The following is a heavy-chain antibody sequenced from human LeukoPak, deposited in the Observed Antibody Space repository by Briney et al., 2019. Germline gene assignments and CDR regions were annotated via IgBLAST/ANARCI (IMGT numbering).Heavy chain of an antibody. CDR1: GFTVSSNY. J-gene: IGHJ4*02. CDR2: ISGSGGST. CDR3: YASKRGYSYVFDY. D-gene: IGHD5-18*01. Sequence: GGSLRLSCAASGFTVSSNYMSWVRQAPGKGLEWVSAISGSGGSTYYADSVKGRFTISRDNSKNTLYLQMNSLRAEDTAVYYCYASKRGYSYVFDYWGQGTLVTVSS. V-gene: IGHV3-23*01.